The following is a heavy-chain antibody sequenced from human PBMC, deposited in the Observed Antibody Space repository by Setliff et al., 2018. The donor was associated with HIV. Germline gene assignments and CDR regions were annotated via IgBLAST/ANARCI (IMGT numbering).Heavy chain of an antibody. CDR2: IYYSGST. CDR1: GDSISSSIYY. D-gene: IGHD3-22*01. V-gene: IGHV4-61*01. CDR3: AREGYYDSSGYSAFDY. Sequence: SETLSLTCAVSGDSISSSIYYWGWIRQPPGKGLEWIGYIYYSGSTNYNPSLKSRVTISVDTSKNQFSLKLSSVTAADTAVYYCAREGYYDSSGYSAFDYWGQGTLVTVSS. J-gene: IGHJ4*02.